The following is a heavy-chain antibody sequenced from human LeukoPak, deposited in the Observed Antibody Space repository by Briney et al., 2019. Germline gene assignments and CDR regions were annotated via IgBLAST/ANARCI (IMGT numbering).Heavy chain of an antibody. D-gene: IGHD2-2*01. CDR1: GGSISSGGYS. J-gene: IGHJ5*02. CDR3: ARGVVVVPAAIGAYWFDP. V-gene: IGHV4-30-2*01. Sequence: SQTLSLTCAVPGGSISSGGYSWSWIRQPPGKGLEWIGYIYHSGSTYYNPSLKSRVTISVDRSKNQFSLKLSSVTAADTAVYYCARGVVVVPAAIGAYWFDPWGQGTLVTVSS. CDR2: IYHSGST.